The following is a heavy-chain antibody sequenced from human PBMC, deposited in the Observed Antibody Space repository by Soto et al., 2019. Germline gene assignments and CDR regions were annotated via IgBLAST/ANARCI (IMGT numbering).Heavy chain of an antibody. D-gene: IGHD6-13*01. CDR1: GFTFSSYG. CDR3: ARRGLAAAGTPVDP. CDR2: IWYDGSNK. Sequence: GGSLRLSCAASGFTFSSYGMHWDRQAPGKGLEWVAVIWYDGSNKYYADSVKGRFTISRDNSKNTLYLQMNSLRAEDTAVYYCARRGLAAAGTPVDPWGQGTLVTVSS. V-gene: IGHV3-33*01. J-gene: IGHJ5*02.